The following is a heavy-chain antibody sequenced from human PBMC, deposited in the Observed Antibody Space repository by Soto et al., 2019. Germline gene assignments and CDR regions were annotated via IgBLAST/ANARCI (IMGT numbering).Heavy chain of an antibody. CDR2: INSDGSST. CDR1: GFPFSSYW. V-gene: IGHV3-74*01. CDR3: ARGDYYGSGSYRYYYYYGMDV. Sequence: PGGSLRLSCAASGFPFSSYWMHWVRQAPGKGLVWVSRINSDGSSTSYADSVKGRFTISRDNAKNTLYLQMNSLRAEDTAVYYCARGDYYGSGSYRYYYYYGMDVWGQGTTVTVSS. J-gene: IGHJ6*02. D-gene: IGHD3-10*01.